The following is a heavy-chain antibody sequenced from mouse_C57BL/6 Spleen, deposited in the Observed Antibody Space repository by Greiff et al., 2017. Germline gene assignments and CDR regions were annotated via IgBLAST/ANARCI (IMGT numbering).Heavy chain of an antibody. J-gene: IGHJ3*01. CDR3: ARNWADGYYPAWFAY. Sequence: QVQLKESGPGLVQPSQSLSITCTVSGFSLTSYGVHWVRQSPGKGLEWLGVIWSGGSTDYNAAFISSLRISKDNSKSQVFFKMNSLQAADTAIYYCARNWADGYYPAWFAYWGQGTLVTVSA. CDR1: GFSLTSYG. D-gene: IGHD2-3*01. CDR2: IWSGGST. V-gene: IGHV2-2*01.